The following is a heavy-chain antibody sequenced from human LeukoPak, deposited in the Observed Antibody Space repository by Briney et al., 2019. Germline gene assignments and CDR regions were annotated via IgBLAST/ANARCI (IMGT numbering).Heavy chain of an antibody. CDR3: ASSTIQLWLGHYYYMDV. D-gene: IGHD5-18*01. J-gene: IGHJ6*03. Sequence: PSETLSLTCTVSSGSINSSSYYWGWIRQPPGKGLEWIGSIYYSGSTNYNPSLKSRVTISVDTSKNQFSLKLSSVTAAGTAVYYCASSTIQLWLGHYYYMDVWGKGTTVTVSS. CDR1: SGSINSSSYY. CDR2: IYYSGST. V-gene: IGHV4-39*07.